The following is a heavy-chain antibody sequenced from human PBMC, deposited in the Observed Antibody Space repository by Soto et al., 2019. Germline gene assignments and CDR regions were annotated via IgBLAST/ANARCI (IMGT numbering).Heavy chain of an antibody. V-gene: IGHV4-59*01. CDR1: GGSISSYY. CDR3: AGNSDYYGSGSPANWFDP. CDR2: IYYSGST. Sequence: PSETLSLTCTVSGGSISSYYWSWIRQPPGKGLEWIGYIYYSGSTNYNPSLKSRVTISVDTSKNQFSLKLSSVTAADTAVYYCAGNSDYYGSGSPANWFDPWGQGTLVTVSS. D-gene: IGHD3-10*01. J-gene: IGHJ5*02.